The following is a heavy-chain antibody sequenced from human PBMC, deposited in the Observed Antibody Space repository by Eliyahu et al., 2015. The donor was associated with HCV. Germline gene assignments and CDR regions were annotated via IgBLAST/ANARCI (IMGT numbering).Heavy chain of an antibody. CDR2: INSNSGAT. CDR1: AYTFXGYX. CDR3: AGVWAIGHHYYALDV. D-gene: IGHD3-16*01. Sequence: QVQVVQSGAEVKKPGASXXVSCKASEYKASAYTFXGYXVXWVRQAPGQGLXWMGRINSNSGATNSAQXFQGRVTMTVDTSVRTVFMELSRLRSDDTAVYFCAGVWAIGHHYYALDVWGQGTTVTVSS. V-gene: IGHV1-2*06. J-gene: IGHJ6*02.